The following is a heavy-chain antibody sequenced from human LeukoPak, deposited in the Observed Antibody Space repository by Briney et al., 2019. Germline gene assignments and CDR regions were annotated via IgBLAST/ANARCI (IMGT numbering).Heavy chain of an antibody. CDR3: ARGPPINYDILTGDLSYYMDV. CDR2: IYSDGRI. Sequence: QPGGSLRLSCAASGFTVSSNYMSWVRQAPGKGLEWVSVIYSDGRIHSADSVKGRFTISRDDAKNSLYLQMNSLRAEDTALYYCARGPPINYDILTGDLSYYMDVWGKGTTVTVSS. CDR1: GFTVSSNY. V-gene: IGHV3-53*01. D-gene: IGHD3-9*01. J-gene: IGHJ6*03.